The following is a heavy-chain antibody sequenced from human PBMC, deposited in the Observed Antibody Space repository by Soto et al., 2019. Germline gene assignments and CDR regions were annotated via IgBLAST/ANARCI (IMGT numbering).Heavy chain of an antibody. Sequence: PVKVCCKACGGTFNSYTITWLRQDPGQGLEWMGRVTPILGIANYAQKFQARVTITADRSTSTAYMELSSLRSEDTAVYYCASGIGSSNNNYYYMDVWGKGTTVTVSS. V-gene: IGHV1-69*02. J-gene: IGHJ6*03. CDR3: ASGIGSSNNNYYYMDV. CDR2: VTPILGIA. D-gene: IGHD1-26*01. CDR1: GGTFNSYT.